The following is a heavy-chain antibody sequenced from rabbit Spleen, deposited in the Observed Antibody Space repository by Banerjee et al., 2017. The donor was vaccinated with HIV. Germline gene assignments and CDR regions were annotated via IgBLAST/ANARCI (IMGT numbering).Heavy chain of an antibody. CDR2: IDTASNGFT. J-gene: IGHJ6*01. V-gene: IGHV1S45*01. Sequence: QEQLEESGGGLVKPEGSLTLTCKASGVSFSSSDYMCWVRQAPGKGLEWIACIDTASNGFTYFASWAKGRFTISKPSSTTVDLKMTSLTAADTATYFCARDTGSSFSSYGMDLWGQGTLVTVS. D-gene: IGHD8-1*01. CDR1: GVSFSSSDY. CDR3: ARDTGSSFSSYGMDL.